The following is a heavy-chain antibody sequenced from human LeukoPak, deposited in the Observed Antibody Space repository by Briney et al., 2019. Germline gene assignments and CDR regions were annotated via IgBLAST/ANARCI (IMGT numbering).Heavy chain of an antibody. V-gene: IGHV4-61*02. J-gene: IGHJ4*02. Sequence: SQTLSLTCTVSGGSISSGSYYWSWIRQPAGKGLEWIGRIYTSGSTNCNPSLKSRVTISVDTSKNQFSLKLSSVTAADTAVYYCARDTAAYCSGGSCYYPDYWGQGTLVTVSS. D-gene: IGHD2-15*01. CDR1: GGSISSGSYY. CDR2: IYTSGST. CDR3: ARDTAAYCSGGSCYYPDY.